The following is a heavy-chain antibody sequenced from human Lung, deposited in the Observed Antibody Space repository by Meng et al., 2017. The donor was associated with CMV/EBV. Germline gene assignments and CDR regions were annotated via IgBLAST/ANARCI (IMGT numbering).Heavy chain of an antibody. Sequence: SETLSLTCTVSGDSITDYYWIWIRQPPGKAPQYIGDVFYTGSTTYNPSLKGRVIISLDSSKSQFSLKLSSVTAADTAVYYCARVQAGSFDVWGQVQMFT. CDR2: VFYTGST. V-gene: IGHV4-59*01. J-gene: IGHJ3*01. CDR1: GDSITDYY. CDR3: ARVQAGSFDV.